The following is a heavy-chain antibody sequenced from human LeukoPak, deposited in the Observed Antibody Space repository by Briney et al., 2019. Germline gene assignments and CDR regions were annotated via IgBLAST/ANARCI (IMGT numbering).Heavy chain of an antibody. CDR3: AKLSGFWSGYPFDY. CDR2: ISGSGGST. V-gene: IGHV3-23*01. J-gene: IGHJ4*02. CDR1: GFTFSSYA. Sequence: GVSLRLSCAASGFTFSSYAMSWVRQAPGKGLEWVSAISGSGGSTYYADSVKGRFTISRDNSKNTLHLQMNSLRAEDTAVYYCAKLSGFWSGYPFDYWGQGTLVTVSS. D-gene: IGHD3-3*01.